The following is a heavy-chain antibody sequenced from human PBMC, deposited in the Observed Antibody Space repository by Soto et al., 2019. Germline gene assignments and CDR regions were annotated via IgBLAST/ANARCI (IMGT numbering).Heavy chain of an antibody. V-gene: IGHV3-23*01. D-gene: IGHD6-19*01. CDR1: GFSFSSFA. CDR3: AKNNGWDGKSDAFDI. CDR2: ISGSGGHT. J-gene: IGHJ3*02. Sequence: EVQLLESGGGLVQPGGSLRLSCAASGFSFSSFALTWVRQAPEKGLEWVSAISGSGGHTYYADSVTGRFTISRDNSNNTLYLQMNSLRAEDTALYYCAKNNGWDGKSDAFDIWGQGTMVTVSS.